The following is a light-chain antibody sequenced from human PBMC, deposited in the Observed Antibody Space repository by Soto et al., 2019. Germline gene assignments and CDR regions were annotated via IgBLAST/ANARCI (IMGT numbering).Light chain of an antibody. CDR1: QSVSSN. V-gene: IGKV3-15*01. CDR2: GAF. CDR3: QQYNNWPWT. J-gene: IGKJ1*01. Sequence: EIVMTQSPATLSVSPGERATLSCRASQSVSSNLAWYQQKPGQAPRLLIYGAFTRATGIPARFSGSGSGTDFTLTISSLQSEDFAVYYCQQYNNWPWTFGQGTKVDIK.